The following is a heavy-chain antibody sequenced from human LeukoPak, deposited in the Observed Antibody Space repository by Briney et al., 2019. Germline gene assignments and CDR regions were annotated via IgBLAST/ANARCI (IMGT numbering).Heavy chain of an antibody. D-gene: IGHD3-22*01. Sequence: PSETLSLTCTVSGGSISSSSYYWGWIRQPPGKGLEWIGSIYYSGSTYYNPSLKSRVTISVDTSKNQFSLKLSSVTAADTAVYYCARPKYYYDSSGYLSYYYYGMDVWGQGTTVTVSS. CDR2: IYYSGST. CDR3: ARPKYYYDSSGYLSYYYYGMDV. J-gene: IGHJ6*02. CDR1: GGSISSSSYY. V-gene: IGHV4-39*01.